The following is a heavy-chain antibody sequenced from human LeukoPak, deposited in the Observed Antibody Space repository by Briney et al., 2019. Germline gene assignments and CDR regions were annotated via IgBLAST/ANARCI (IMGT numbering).Heavy chain of an antibody. CDR3: ANGFTWFVA. Sequence: GGSLRLSCAASGFTFSSYGMHWVRQAPGKGLEWVAVISSDGSNKYYADSVKGRFTISRDNSKNTLYLQMKSLRAEDTAIYYCANGFTWFVAWGQGTLVTVSS. D-gene: IGHD5-12*01. J-gene: IGHJ5*02. CDR1: GFTFSSYG. CDR2: ISSDGSNK. V-gene: IGHV3-30*18.